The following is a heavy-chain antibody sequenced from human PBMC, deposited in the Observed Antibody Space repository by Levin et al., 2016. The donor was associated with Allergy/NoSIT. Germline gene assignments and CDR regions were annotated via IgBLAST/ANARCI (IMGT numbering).Heavy chain of an antibody. CDR2: ISRSGSYI. CDR3: AREDAPKDLTNQPTIDS. J-gene: IGHJ4*02. Sequence: WIRQPPGKGLEWVSTISRSGSYIYYADSVKGRFTISRDNAKNSLYLQINSLRVEDTSIYYCAREDAPKDLTNQPTIDSWGQGAQVTVSS. V-gene: IGHV3-21*03. D-gene: IGHD3-9*01.